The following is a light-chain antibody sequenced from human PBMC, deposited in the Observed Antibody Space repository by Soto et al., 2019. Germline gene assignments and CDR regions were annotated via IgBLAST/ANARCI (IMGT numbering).Light chain of an antibody. J-gene: IGKJ2*01. Sequence: DIQMTQSPSSVSVSVGDRVIITCRASQDIDRWLAWYQQRPGKAPKLLLYGAFNLQSGVPSRFSGSGSGTDYTLTISSLQPEDFATYYCQQSKSLTYTFGQGTKLEIK. CDR3: QQSKSLTYT. CDR2: GAF. V-gene: IGKV1-12*01. CDR1: QDIDRW.